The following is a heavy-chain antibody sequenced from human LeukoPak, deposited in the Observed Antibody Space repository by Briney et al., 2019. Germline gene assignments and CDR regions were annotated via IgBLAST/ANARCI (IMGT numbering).Heavy chain of an antibody. D-gene: IGHD2-15*01. Sequence: EGSLRLSCAASGFTFSSYALNWVRQAPGKGLEWVSYISSSGSTIYYADSVKGRFTISRDNARNSLYLQMNSLRAVDTAVYYCASCSGGSCYYYGMDVWGQGTTVTVSS. V-gene: IGHV3-48*03. CDR1: GFTFSSYA. CDR3: ASCSGGSCYYYGMDV. J-gene: IGHJ6*02. CDR2: ISSSGSTI.